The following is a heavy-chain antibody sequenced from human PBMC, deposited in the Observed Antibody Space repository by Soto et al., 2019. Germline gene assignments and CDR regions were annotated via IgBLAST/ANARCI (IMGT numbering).Heavy chain of an antibody. CDR2: MYYGGRT. Sequence: HSAALSLTCTFSGGSISSYYWSWIRPPPGKGLEWIGYMYYGGRTNYNPSLKSRVTISVDTSKMQVSLRLSSVTAADTAVYFCAKSGIATQWYFDLWGRGTLVTVSS. CDR1: GGSISSYY. V-gene: IGHV4-59*08. CDR3: AKSGIATQWYFDL. J-gene: IGHJ2*01. D-gene: IGHD1-20*01.